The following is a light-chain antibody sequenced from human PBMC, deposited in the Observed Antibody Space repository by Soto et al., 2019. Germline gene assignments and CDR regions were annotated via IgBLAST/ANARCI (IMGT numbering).Light chain of an antibody. CDR3: GTWDSRLNAGV. CDR1: SSNMGNNY. Sequence: QSVLTQPPSVSAAPGQMVTISCSGSSSNMGNNYVSWYQQLPGTAPKLLIYDNNKRPSGIPDRFSGSKSGTSATLGITGLQTGDEADYYCGTWDSRLNAGVFGGGTKVTVL. J-gene: IGLJ2*01. CDR2: DNN. V-gene: IGLV1-51*01.